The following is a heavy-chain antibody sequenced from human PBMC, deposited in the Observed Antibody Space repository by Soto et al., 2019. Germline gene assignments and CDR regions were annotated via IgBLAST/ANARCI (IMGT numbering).Heavy chain of an antibody. CDR2: ISYDGNVA. Sequence: QVQLVECEGGVVQPGRSLRLSCAASGFTFSNYGMHWVRQAPGKGLEWVTVISYDGNVAYYADSVKGRFTSSRDNSKNTLYLQMNSLRTEDTAVYYCAKEGPITNWYFDYWGQGTLVTVSS. CDR3: AKEGPITNWYFDY. CDR1: GFTFSNYG. J-gene: IGHJ4*02. D-gene: IGHD1-1*01. V-gene: IGHV3-30*18.